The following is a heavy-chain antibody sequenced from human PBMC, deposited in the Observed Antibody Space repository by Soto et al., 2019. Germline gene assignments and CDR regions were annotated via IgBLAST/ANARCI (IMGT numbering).Heavy chain of an antibody. V-gene: IGHV4-31*03. CDR3: AREGRDYSPNYYYYYMDV. J-gene: IGHJ6*03. D-gene: IGHD4-4*01. CDR1: GGSISSGVYY. CDR2: IYYSGST. Sequence: SETLSLTCTVSGGSISSGVYYWSWIRQHPGKGLEWIGYIYYSGSTYYNPSLKSRVTISVDTSKNQFSLKLSSVTAADTAVYYCAREGRDYSPNYYYYYMDVWGKGTTVTVSS.